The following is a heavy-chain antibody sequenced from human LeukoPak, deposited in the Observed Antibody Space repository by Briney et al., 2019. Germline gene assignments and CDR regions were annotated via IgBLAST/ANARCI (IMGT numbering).Heavy chain of an antibody. V-gene: IGHV4-61*05. CDR3: ARSPYYYYGMDV. Sequence: SETLSLTCSVPGGSISSSSYYWGWIRQPPGKGLEWIGYIYYSGSTNYNPSLKSRVSISVDTSKNQFSLKLSSVTAADTAVYYCARSPYYYYGMDVWGQGTTVTVSS. CDR1: GGSISSSSYY. J-gene: IGHJ6*02. CDR2: IYYSGST.